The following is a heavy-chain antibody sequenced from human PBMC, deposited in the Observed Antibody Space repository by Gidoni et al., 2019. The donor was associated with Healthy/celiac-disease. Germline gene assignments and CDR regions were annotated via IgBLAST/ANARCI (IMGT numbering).Heavy chain of an antibody. CDR3: ARVIREQQWLARRYYYYGMDV. J-gene: IGHJ6*02. CDR2: IYYSGST. V-gene: IGHV4-39*01. CDR1: GCSISSSRYY. D-gene: IGHD6-19*01. Sequence: QLQLQESGPGLVKPSETLSLTCPVSGCSISSSRYYWGWIRQPPGKGLEWIGSIYYSGSTYYNPSIKSRVTISVDTSKNQCSLKLSSVTAADTAVYDCARVIREQQWLARRYYYYGMDVWGQGTTVTVSS.